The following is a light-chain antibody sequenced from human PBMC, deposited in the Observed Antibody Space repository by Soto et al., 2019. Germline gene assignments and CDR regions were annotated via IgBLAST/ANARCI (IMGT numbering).Light chain of an antibody. J-gene: IGKJ4*01. CDR2: DAS. CDR3: QPYNNWPLT. V-gene: IGKV3D-15*01. CDR1: QSVSIH. Sequence: ETVMTQSPGTLSLSLGERATLSCRASQSVSIHLAWYQQKPGQAPRLLIYDASNRATGIPARFSGSRSGAEFTLTINSLQSEDFAVYYCQPYNNWPLTFGGGTKVDI.